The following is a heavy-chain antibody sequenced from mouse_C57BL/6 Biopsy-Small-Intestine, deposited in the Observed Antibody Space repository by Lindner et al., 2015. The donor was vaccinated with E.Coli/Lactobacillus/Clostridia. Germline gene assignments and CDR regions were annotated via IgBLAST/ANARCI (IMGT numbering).Heavy chain of an antibody. CDR3: ARGVLYGSNYHYAMDY. Sequence: VQLQESGAELARPGASVKLSCKASGYTFTSYGISWVKQRTGQGLEWIGEIYPRSGNTYYNEKFKGKATLTADKSSSTAYMELRSLTSEDSAVYFCARGVLYGSNYHYAMDYWGQGASVTVSS. CDR1: GYTFTSYG. J-gene: IGHJ4*01. V-gene: IGHV1-81*01. CDR2: IYPRSGNT. D-gene: IGHD1-1*01.